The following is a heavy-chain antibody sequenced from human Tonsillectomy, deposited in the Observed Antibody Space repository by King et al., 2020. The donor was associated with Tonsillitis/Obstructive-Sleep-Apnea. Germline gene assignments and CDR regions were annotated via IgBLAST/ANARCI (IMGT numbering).Heavy chain of an antibody. CDR3: AGHSRGYTCYSSPCPVNY. V-gene: IGHV4-39*01. D-gene: IGHD3-22*01. J-gene: IGHJ4*02. Sequence: QLQESGPGLVKPSETLSLTCTVSGGSISSSTYYWGWIRQPPGKGLEWIGSIYYSESASYNPSLKSRVTISVDTSKNQFSLRLSSVTAADTAVYYCAGHSRGYTCYSSPCPVNYWGQGTLVTVSS. CDR2: IYYSESA. CDR1: GGSISSSTYY.